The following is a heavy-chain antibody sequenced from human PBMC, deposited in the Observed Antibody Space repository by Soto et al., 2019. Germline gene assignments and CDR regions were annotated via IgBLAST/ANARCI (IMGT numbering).Heavy chain of an antibody. CDR3: ARGIGVAEPNTYYYGMDV. CDR2: IIPMFGTP. J-gene: IGHJ6*02. CDR1: GDTFSNYA. Sequence: QVQLVQSGAEVKKPGSSVKVSCEASGDTFSNYAVSWVRQAPGQGLEWMGGIIPMFGTPDYAQKFQGRVTITADTAATTAYMEVSRLRSEDTAVYYCARGIGVAEPNTYYYGMDVWGQGTTVTVSS. V-gene: IGHV1-69*06. D-gene: IGHD3-3*01.